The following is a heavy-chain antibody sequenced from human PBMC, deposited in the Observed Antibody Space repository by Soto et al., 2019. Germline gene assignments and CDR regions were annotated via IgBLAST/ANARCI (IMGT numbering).Heavy chain of an antibody. CDR3: ARDGHWLDP. V-gene: IGHV4-39*07. CDR1: GGSISSSSYY. Sequence: SQTLSLTCTVSGGSISSSSYYWGWIRQPPGKGLEWIGSIYYSGSTYYNPSLKSRVTISVDTSKNQFSLKLSSVTAADTAVYYCARDGHWLDPWGQGTLVTVSS. CDR2: IYYSGST. J-gene: IGHJ5*02.